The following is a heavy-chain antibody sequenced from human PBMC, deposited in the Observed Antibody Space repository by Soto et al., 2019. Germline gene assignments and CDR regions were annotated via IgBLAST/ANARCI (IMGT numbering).Heavy chain of an antibody. CDR1: GFTFRSSG. J-gene: IGHJ2*01. CDR2: IWYDGSEK. D-gene: IGHD2-21*01. CDR3: VREARAYYGSPDGYFDL. V-gene: IGHV3-33*01. Sequence: ESGGAVVQTGRSLRLSCVASGFTFRSSGMHWVRQAPGKGLEWVAVIWYDGSEKYYTESVKGRFTISRENSNNTLFLQMNRLRDEDTAVYFCVREARAYYGSPDGYFDLWGRGTLVTVSS.